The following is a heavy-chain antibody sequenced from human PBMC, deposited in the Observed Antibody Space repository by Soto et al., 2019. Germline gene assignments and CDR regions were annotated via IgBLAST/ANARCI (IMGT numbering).Heavy chain of an antibody. V-gene: IGHV1-58*01. Sequence: GASVKVSCKASGFTFTSSAVQWVRQARGQRPEWIGWIGVGSGNRHYAQKFQERVTITRDMSTNTAYMELSSLRSEDTAVYYCAALGVNFDHWGQGTPVTVSS. D-gene: IGHD2-8*01. CDR2: IGVGSGNR. CDR3: AALGVNFDH. J-gene: IGHJ4*02. CDR1: GFTFTSSA.